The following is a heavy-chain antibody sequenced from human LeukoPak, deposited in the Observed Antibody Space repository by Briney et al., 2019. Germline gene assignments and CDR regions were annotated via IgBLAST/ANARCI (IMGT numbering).Heavy chain of an antibody. CDR2: ISAYNGNT. Sequence: ASVKVSCKASGYTFTSYGISWVRQAPGQGVEWMGWISAYNGNTNYAQKLQGRVTMPTDTSTSTAYMELRSLRSYDTAVYYCARGNFDWLIDYWGQGTLVTVSS. CDR3: ARGNFDWLIDY. J-gene: IGHJ4*02. D-gene: IGHD3-9*01. V-gene: IGHV1-18*01. CDR1: GYTFTSYG.